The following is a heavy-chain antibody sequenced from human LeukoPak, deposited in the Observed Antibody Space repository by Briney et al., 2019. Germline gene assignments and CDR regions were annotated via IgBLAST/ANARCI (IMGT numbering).Heavy chain of an antibody. J-gene: IGHJ6*03. CDR2: ISGSGGST. Sequence: SGGSLRLSCAASGFTFSSYAMSWVRQAPGKGLEWVSAISGSGGSTYYADSVKGRFTISRDNSKNTLYLQMSSLRAEDTAVYYCAKEGSDFWSGFYYYYYMDVWGKGTTVTVSS. CDR3: AKEGSDFWSGFYYYYYMDV. D-gene: IGHD3-3*01. CDR1: GFTFSSYA. V-gene: IGHV3-23*01.